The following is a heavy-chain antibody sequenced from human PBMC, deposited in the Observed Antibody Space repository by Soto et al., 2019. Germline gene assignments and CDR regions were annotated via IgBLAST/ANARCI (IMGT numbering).Heavy chain of an antibody. V-gene: IGHV1-3*01. CDR2: INAGNGNT. CDR3: AGDLYDFWSGFTHYMDV. CDR1: GYTFTSYA. D-gene: IGHD3-3*01. J-gene: IGHJ6*02. Sequence: ASVKVSCKASGYTFTSYAMHWVRQAPGQRLEWMGWINAGNGNTKYSQKFQGRVTITRDTSASTAYMELSSLRSEDTAVYYCAGDLYDFWSGFTHYMDVWGQGTTVTVSS.